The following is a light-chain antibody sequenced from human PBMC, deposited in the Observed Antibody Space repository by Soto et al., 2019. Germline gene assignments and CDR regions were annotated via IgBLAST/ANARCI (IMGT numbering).Light chain of an antibody. V-gene: IGLV2-14*01. Sequence: QSALTQPASVSGSPGQSITISCTGTSSDVGGYNYVSWYQQHPGKAPKLMIYEVSNRPSGVSNRFSGSKSGNTASLTISGLQAEDEADYYCSSYTSSSTPYVFLTGTKLTVL. CDR2: EVS. J-gene: IGLJ1*01. CDR3: SSYTSSSTPYV. CDR1: SSDVGGYNY.